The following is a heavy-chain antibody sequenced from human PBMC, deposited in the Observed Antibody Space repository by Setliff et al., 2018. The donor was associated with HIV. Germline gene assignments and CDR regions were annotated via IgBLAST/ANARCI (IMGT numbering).Heavy chain of an antibody. J-gene: IGHJ5*02. D-gene: IGHD6-13*01. CDR3: ARVVDSSSWYDWFDP. CDR2: IIPILGIA. CDR1: GGTFSSYT. V-gene: IGHV1-69*02. Sequence: GASVKVSCKASGGTFSSYTISWVRQAPGQGLEWMGRIIPILGIANYAQKFQGRVTITADKSTSTAYMELSRLRSDDTAVYYCARVVDSSSWYDWFDPWGQGTLVTVSS.